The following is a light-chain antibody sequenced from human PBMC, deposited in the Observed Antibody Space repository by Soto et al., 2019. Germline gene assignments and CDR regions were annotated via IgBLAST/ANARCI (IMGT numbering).Light chain of an antibody. Sequence: DIQMTQSPSSLSASVGDRVTITCRASQGISNYLAWYQQKPGKVPKLLIYAASTLQTGVPSRFSGSGSGTDFTLTTSSLQPEDVATYYCQTYNSAPFTFGPGTKVDIK. J-gene: IGKJ3*01. CDR3: QTYNSAPFT. V-gene: IGKV1-27*01. CDR2: AAS. CDR1: QGISNY.